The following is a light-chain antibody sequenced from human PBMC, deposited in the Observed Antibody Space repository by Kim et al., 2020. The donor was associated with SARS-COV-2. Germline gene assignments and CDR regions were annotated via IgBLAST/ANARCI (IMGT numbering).Light chain of an antibody. CDR3: QKCDSAPWT. CDR1: QDISNY. CDR2: AAS. V-gene: IGKV1-27*01. Sequence: ASVGDRATITCRASQDISNYLAWLQLKPGKAPKLLIYAASALQPGVPSRFSGSGSGTDFTLTVTSLQPEDVATYYCQKCDSAPWTFGQGTKVDIK. J-gene: IGKJ1*01.